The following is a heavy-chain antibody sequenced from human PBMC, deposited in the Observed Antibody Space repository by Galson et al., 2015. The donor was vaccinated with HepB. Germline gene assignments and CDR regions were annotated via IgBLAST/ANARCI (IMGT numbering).Heavy chain of an antibody. V-gene: IGHV1-69*06. CDR1: GGTFSSYV. CDR3: ATGGDCSGGSCHEGH. CDR2: IIPIFGRG. J-gene: IGHJ4*02. D-gene: IGHD2-15*01. Sequence: SVKVSCKASGGTFSSYVISWVRQAPGQGLEWMGGIIPIFGRGNYARKFQSRVTISADKSTSTAYMELSSLRFEDTAVYYCATGGDCSGGSCHEGHWGQGTLVTVSS.